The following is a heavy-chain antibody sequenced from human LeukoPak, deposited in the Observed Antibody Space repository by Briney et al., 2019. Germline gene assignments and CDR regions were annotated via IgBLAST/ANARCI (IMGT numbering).Heavy chain of an antibody. J-gene: IGHJ6*01. Sequence: ASVKVSRKASGYTFTCYQMHWVRQARGQGREWMGGINPNSGGTNYAQKFQRRVTMTRAPSISTAYMELSRLRSDDTAVYYWARLREWIQLWLSVPYYYYGMAVWGQGATVTVSS. CDR1: GYTFTCYQ. CDR2: INPNSGGT. D-gene: IGHD5-18*01. CDR3: ARLREWIQLWLSVPYYYYGMAV. V-gene: IGHV1-2*02.